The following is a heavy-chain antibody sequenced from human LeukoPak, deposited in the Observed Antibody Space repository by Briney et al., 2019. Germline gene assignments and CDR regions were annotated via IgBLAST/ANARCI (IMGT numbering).Heavy chain of an antibody. D-gene: IGHD2-15*01. CDR3: ARAMVAATTSYFDY. J-gene: IGHJ4*02. V-gene: IGHV3-23*01. CDR2: ISGSGGST. Sequence: QAGGSLRLSFSASGFTFSNYAMRWVRQAPGKGLEWVSAISGSGGSTYYADSVKGRFTISRDNSKNTLYLQMNSLRAEDTAVYYCARAMVAATTSYFDYWGQGTLVTVSS. CDR1: GFTFSNYA.